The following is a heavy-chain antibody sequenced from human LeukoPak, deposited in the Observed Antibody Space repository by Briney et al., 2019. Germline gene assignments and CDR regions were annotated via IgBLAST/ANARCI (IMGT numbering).Heavy chain of an antibody. Sequence: GGSLRLSCAASGFTFSSYSMNWVRQAPGKGLEWVSSISSSSSYIYYADSVKGRFTISRDNAKNSLYLQMNSLRAEDTAVYYCARDGSDYSNYYFDYWGQGTLVTVSS. CDR3: ARDGSDYSNYYFDY. D-gene: IGHD4-11*01. V-gene: IGHV3-21*01. J-gene: IGHJ4*02. CDR1: GFTFSSYS. CDR2: ISSSSSYI.